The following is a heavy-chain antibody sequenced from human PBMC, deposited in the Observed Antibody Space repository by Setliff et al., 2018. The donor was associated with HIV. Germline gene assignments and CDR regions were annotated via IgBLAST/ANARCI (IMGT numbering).Heavy chain of an antibody. CDR3: AAVPWGHSSLIIDH. Sequence: GSLRLSCAASRFDFNNYWMCWVRQAPGKGLEWVANIGQDGSEKNYVDSVKGRFTISRDNAKNSMDLQMHSLRVEDTAVYYCAAVPWGHSSLIIDHWGQGTPVTVSS. V-gene: IGHV3-7*01. CDR1: RFDFNNYW. D-gene: IGHD3-16*01. CDR2: IGQDGSEK. J-gene: IGHJ4*02.